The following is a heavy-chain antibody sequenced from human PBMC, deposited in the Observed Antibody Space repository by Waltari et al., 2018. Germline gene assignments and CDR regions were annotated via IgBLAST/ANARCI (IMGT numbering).Heavy chain of an antibody. V-gene: IGHV2-5*01. D-gene: IGHD6-19*01. CDR3: AHTEQFAPAVWFGP. Sequence: QITFKESGPTLVKPTQTLTLTCNCSGFSLSTNGVGVGWLRQPPGKALEWLANIYWNDDKRYSPSLKSRLTITKDTSKNQVVLTMTNVDPVDTATYFCAHTEQFAPAVWFGPWGQGTLVAVSS. CDR1: GFSLSTNGVG. CDR2: IYWNDDK. J-gene: IGHJ5*02.